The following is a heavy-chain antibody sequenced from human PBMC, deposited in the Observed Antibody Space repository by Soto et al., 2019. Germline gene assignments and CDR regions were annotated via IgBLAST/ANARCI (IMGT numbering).Heavy chain of an antibody. CDR2: IYYSGRT. J-gene: IGHJ3*01. CDR1: SGSISSSTYY. V-gene: IGHV4-39*01. D-gene: IGHD6-25*01. Sequence: SETLSLTCTVSSGSISSSTYYWGWIRQPPGKGLEWIASIYYSGRTHYNPSLESRVTISVDTSKNQFSLRLSSVTAADTAVYYCARHSLGSSSGWPRVGGQGKMVTVSS. CDR3: ARHSLGSSSGWPRV.